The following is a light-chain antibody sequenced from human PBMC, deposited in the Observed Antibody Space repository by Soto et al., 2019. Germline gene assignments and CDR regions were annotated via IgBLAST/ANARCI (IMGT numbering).Light chain of an antibody. V-gene: IGLV2-8*01. CDR3: TSYTGSNIWV. Sequence: QSALTQPPSASGSPGQSVTISCTGTSSDVGAYNYVSWYQQYPGKAPKLMIYEVSKRPAGVPDRFSGSKSGKTASLTVSGIQPEDEADYYCTSYTGSNIWVFGGGTELTVL. CDR1: SSDVGAYNY. CDR2: EVS. J-gene: IGLJ3*02.